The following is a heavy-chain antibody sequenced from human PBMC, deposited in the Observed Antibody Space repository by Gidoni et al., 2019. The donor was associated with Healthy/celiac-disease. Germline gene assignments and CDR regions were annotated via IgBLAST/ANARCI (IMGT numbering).Heavy chain of an antibody. J-gene: IGHJ4*02. CDR2: ISGSGGST. D-gene: IGHD6-19*01. V-gene: IGHV3-23*01. CDR1: GFTFSSDA. CDR3: AKDGQYSSGWYGSYYFDY. Sequence: EVQLLESGGGLVQPGGSLRLSCAAPGFTFSSDALSSARQAPGKGLEWVSAISGSGGSTYYAGSVKSRFTISRDNSKNTLYLQMNSLRAEDTAVYYCAKDGQYSSGWYGSYYFDYWGQGTLVTVSS.